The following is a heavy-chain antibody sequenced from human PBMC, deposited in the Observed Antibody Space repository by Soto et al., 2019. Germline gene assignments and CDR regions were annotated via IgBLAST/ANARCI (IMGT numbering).Heavy chain of an antibody. V-gene: IGHV1-46*01. CDR1: GYTFINYY. J-gene: IGHJ3*02. D-gene: IGHD6-19*01. CDR3: AREKWLVRRNDPFDI. CDR2: INPNGGSP. Sequence: QVQLVQSGAEVKKPGASVKVSCKASGYTFINYYMHWVRQAPGQGLEWMGIINPNGGSPTYAQKFQGRVTLTRDTSTNTVNMELSSLRSEDTAVYYCAREKWLVRRNDPFDIWGQGTMVTVSS.